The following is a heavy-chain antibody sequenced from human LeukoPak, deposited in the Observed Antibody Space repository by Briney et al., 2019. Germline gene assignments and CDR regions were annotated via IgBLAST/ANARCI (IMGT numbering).Heavy chain of an antibody. Sequence: GGSLRLSCAASGFTVSSNYMGWVRQAPGKGLEWVLVIYSGGDTYYADSVKGRFTISRDNSKNTLYLQMNSLRAEDTAVYYCAREYVVGATPGNWFDPWGQGTLVTVSS. CDR2: IYSGGDT. D-gene: IGHD1-26*01. CDR1: GFTVSSNY. CDR3: AREYVVGATPGNWFDP. V-gene: IGHV3-66*02. J-gene: IGHJ5*02.